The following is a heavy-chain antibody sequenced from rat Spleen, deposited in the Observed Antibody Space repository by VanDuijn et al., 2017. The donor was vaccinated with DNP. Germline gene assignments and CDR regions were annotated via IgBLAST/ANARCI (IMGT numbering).Heavy chain of an antibody. Sequence: QVQLKESGPGLVQPSQTLSLTCTVAGFSLTSYNVHWFRQPPGKGLEWMGVIWITGGTRYNSALKSPLSISRDTSKSQVFLKMNSLQTEDIAIYYCTRDWGGYSVLDWFAYWGQGTLVTVSS. J-gene: IGHJ3*01. CDR2: IWITGGT. CDR3: TRDWGGYSVLDWFAY. V-gene: IGHV2-41*01. D-gene: IGHD1-11*01. CDR1: GFSLTSYN.